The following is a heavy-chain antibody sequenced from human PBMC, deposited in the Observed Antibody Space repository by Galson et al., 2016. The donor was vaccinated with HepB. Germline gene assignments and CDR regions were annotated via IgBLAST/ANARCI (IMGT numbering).Heavy chain of an antibody. Sequence: SVKVCCKASDNTFSKDYIHWVRQAPGQGLQWLGTIHPSGAYTTYAQRFDGRVTMTRDTATNTVYMELRALTSKDTAVYYCARANYNLLTGYYSGLDHWGQGILVTVSS. CDR1: DNTFSKDY. J-gene: IGHJ4*02. CDR2: IHPSGAYT. D-gene: IGHD3-9*01. CDR3: ARANYNLLTGYYSGLDH. V-gene: IGHV1-46*01.